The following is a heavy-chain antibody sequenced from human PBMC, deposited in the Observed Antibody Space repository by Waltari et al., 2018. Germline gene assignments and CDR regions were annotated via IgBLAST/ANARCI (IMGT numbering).Heavy chain of an antibody. V-gene: IGHV4-34*01. CDR1: GGSFSGYS. CDR3: ARGFRT. J-gene: IGHJ5*02. Sequence: VQLQQWGAGLLKPSETLSLTCAVYGGSFSGYSWSWIRQPPGKGLEWIGEINHSGSTNYNPSIKSRVTISVDTAKNQFALELSSVTAADTAVYYCARGFRTWGQGTLVTVSS. CDR2: INHSGST.